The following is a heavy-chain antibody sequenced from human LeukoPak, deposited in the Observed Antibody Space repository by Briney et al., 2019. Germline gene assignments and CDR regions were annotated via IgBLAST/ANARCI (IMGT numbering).Heavy chain of an antibody. V-gene: IGHV4-34*01. D-gene: IGHD6-19*01. J-gene: IGHJ4*02. CDR2: INHSGST. CDR1: GGSFSGYY. Sequence: SETLSLTCAVYGGSFSGYYWSWIRQPPGKGLEWIGEINHSGSTNYNPSLKSRVTISVDTSKNQFSLKLSSVTAADTAVYYCARLAGYSSGWENWGQGTLVTVSS. CDR3: ARLAGYSSGWEN.